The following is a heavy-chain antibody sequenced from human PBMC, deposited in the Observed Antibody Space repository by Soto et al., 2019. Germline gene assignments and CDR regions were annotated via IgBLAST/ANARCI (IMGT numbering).Heavy chain of an antibody. Sequence: GGSLRLSCAASGFTFSSDWMAWVRQAPGKGLEWVANINEDGSAKDFVDSVKGRFTISRDNAKKSVYLQMNSLKAEDTAVYYCVRDRGYSCFDSWGQGTLVTVSS. CDR2: INEDGSAK. J-gene: IGHJ4*02. CDR3: VRDRGYSCFDS. CDR1: GFTFSSDW. V-gene: IGHV3-7*03. D-gene: IGHD4-4*01.